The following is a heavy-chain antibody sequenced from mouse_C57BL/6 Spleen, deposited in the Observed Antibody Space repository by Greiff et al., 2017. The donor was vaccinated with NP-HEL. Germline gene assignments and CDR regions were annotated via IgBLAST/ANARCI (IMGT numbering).Heavy chain of an antibody. CDR1: GFTFSSYA. Sequence: EVQLVESGGGLVKPGGSLKLSCAASGFTFSSYAMSWVRQTPEKRLEWVATISDGGSYTYYPDNVKGRFTISRDNAKNNLYLQMSHLKSEDTAMYYCARDVRGYYYFDYWGQGTTLTVSS. V-gene: IGHV5-4*01. CDR3: ARDVRGYYYFDY. CDR2: ISDGGSYT. J-gene: IGHJ2*01. D-gene: IGHD2-3*01.